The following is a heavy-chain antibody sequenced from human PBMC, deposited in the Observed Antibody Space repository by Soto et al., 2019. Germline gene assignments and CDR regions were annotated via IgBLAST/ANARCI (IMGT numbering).Heavy chain of an antibody. CDR3: AAWGS. Sequence: LRLSCAASGFTFSDYWMNWVRQAPGKGLEWVANIKQDGSEKNYVDSVKGRFTISRDNAKNSLYLQMNSLRADDTAVYYCAAWGSWGQGTLVTV. D-gene: IGHD1-26*01. CDR1: GFTFSDYW. CDR2: IKQDGSEK. V-gene: IGHV3-7*03. J-gene: IGHJ4*02.